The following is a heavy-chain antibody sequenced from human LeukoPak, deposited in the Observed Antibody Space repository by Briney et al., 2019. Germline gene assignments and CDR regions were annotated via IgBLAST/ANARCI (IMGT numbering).Heavy chain of an antibody. CDR1: GFTFSSYA. D-gene: IGHD5-12*01. Sequence: PGRSLRLSCAASGFTFSSYAMHWVRQAPGKGLEWVSAISGSGGSTYYADSVKGRFTISRDNSKNTLYLQMNSLRAEDTAVYYCAKQGATTNYFDYWGQGTLVTVSS. CDR2: ISGSGGST. V-gene: IGHV3-23*01. CDR3: AKQGATTNYFDY. J-gene: IGHJ4*02.